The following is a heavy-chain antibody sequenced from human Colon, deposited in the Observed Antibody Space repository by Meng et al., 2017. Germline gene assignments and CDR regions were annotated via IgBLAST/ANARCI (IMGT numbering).Heavy chain of an antibody. V-gene: IGHV4-61*01. CDR3: AGGPWEFDY. Sequence: HLQSSGPGLLRPSAPLSLSCTVSGASVGSGNHYWSWIRQPPGKGLEYIAYVDYSGSTHYNPSLKSRVTMSVDTSKKQLSLKLSSVTAADTAVYYCAGGPWEFDYWGQGTLVTVSS. CDR2: VDYSGST. J-gene: IGHJ4*02. D-gene: IGHD1-26*01. CDR1: GASVGSGNHY.